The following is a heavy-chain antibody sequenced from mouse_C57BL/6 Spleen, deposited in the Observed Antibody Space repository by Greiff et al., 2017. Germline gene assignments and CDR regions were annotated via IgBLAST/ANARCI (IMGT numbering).Heavy chain of an antibody. J-gene: IGHJ4*01. Sequence: QVQLQQPGAELVMPGASVKLSCKASGYTFTSYWMHWVKQRPGQGLEWIGEIDPSDSYTNYNQKFKGKSTLTVDKSSSTAYMQLSSLTSEDSAVYYCARVTTVARYAMDYWGQGTSVTVSS. V-gene: IGHV1-69*01. CDR3: ARVTTVARYAMDY. D-gene: IGHD1-1*01. CDR2: IDPSDSYT. CDR1: GYTFTSYW.